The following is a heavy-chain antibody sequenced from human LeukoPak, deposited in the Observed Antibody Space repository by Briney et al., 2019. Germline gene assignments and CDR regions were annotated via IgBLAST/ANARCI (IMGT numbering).Heavy chain of an antibody. D-gene: IGHD3-22*01. CDR2: ISSSSSYI. CDR3: AKDHFESSGIDY. Sequence: GGSLRLSCAASGFTFSSYSMNWVRQAPGKGLEWVSSISSSSSYIYYADSVKGRFTISRDNAKNSLYLQMNSLRAEDTAVYYCAKDHFESSGIDYWGQGTLVTVSS. V-gene: IGHV3-21*01. J-gene: IGHJ4*02. CDR1: GFTFSSYS.